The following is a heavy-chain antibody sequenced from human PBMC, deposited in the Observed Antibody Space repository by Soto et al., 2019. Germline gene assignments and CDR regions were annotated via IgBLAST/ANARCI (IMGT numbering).Heavy chain of an antibody. Sequence: EVQLVESGGDLVQPGGSLRLSCAASGFSFNTYWMTWVRQAPGRGLEWVANIKQDGREEYSVDSGKGRFTVSRDNAKNSVYLQMNSLSAEDTAVYYCARHRDYDLDYWGQGTLVTVSS. CDR3: ARHRDYDLDY. V-gene: IGHV3-7*03. J-gene: IGHJ4*02. CDR2: IKQDGREE. CDR1: GFSFNTYW. D-gene: IGHD5-12*01.